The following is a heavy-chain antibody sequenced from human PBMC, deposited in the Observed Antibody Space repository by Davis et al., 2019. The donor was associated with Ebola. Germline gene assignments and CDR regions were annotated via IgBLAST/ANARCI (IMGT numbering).Heavy chain of an antibody. Sequence: AASVKVSCKASGYSFSSYDLNWVRQATGQGLEWMGWMNPNSGNTGYAQKLQGRVSMTTDTSTNTAYMELRSLRSDDTAVYYCARGPYYHVVTGYYYYYYYGMAVWGQGTTVTVSS. J-gene: IGHJ6*02. CDR2: MNPNSGNT. D-gene: IGHD3-9*01. CDR3: ARGPYYHVVTGYYYYYYYGMAV. V-gene: IGHV1-8*01. CDR1: GYSFSSYD.